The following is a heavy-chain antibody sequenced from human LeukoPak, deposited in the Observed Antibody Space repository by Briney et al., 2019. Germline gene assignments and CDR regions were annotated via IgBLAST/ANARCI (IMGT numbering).Heavy chain of an antibody. CDR3: ARGLGGGDAFDI. D-gene: IGHD2-15*01. CDR2: IYYSGST. J-gene: IGHJ3*02. Sequence: SETLSLTCTVSGGSISSYYWSWLRQPPGKGLEWIGDIYYSGSTNYNPSLTRRVTISVDTSKNQFSLKLSSVTAADTAVYYCARGLGGGDAFDIWGQGTMVTVSS. CDR1: GGSISSYY. V-gene: IGHV4-59*01.